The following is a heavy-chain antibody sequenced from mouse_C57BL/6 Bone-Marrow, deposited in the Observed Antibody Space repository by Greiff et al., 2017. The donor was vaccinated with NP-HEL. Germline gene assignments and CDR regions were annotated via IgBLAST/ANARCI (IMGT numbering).Heavy chain of an antibody. Sequence: VQLQQSGAELVRPGASVKLSCKASGYTFTDYYINWVKQRPGQGLEWIARIYPGSGNTYYNEKFKGKVTLTAEKSSSTAYMQLSSLTSEDSAVYFCASRQLSPYYAMDYWGQGTSVTVSS. D-gene: IGHD3-2*02. V-gene: IGHV1-76*01. CDR1: GYTFTDYY. J-gene: IGHJ4*01. CDR3: ASRQLSPYYAMDY. CDR2: IYPGSGNT.